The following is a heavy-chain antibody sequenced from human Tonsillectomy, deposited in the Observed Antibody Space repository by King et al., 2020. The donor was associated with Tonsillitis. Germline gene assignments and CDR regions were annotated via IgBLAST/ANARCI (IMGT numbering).Heavy chain of an antibody. CDR3: AREIGIDYYYMDV. J-gene: IGHJ6*03. CDR2: FNNDGRYT. V-gene: IGHV3-74*01. Sequence: VQLVESGGGLVQPGGSLRLSCAAFGFTLNSYWMHWVRPVPGKGLLWVSLFNNDGRYTRYADSVKGRFTISRDNAKNTLYLQMNCLSAEDTAVYYCAREIGIDYYYMDVWGKGTTVTVSS. D-gene: IGHD2-21*01. CDR1: GFTLNSYW.